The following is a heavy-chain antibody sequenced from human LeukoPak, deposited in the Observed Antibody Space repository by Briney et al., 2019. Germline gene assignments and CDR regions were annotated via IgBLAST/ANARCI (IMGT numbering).Heavy chain of an antibody. CDR2: LYSGGNT. D-gene: IGHD3-22*01. CDR1: GFTVSSNY. V-gene: IGHV3-53*01. J-gene: IGHJ4*02. Sequence: PGGSLRLSCAVSGFTVSSNYMTWVRQAPGKGLEWVVSLYSGGNTFYAESVRGRFTVSRDKPKNTLYLQMSSLRAEDTAVYYCARGTSSGHLRVKLDSWGQGTLVTVSS. CDR3: ARGTSSGHLRVKLDS.